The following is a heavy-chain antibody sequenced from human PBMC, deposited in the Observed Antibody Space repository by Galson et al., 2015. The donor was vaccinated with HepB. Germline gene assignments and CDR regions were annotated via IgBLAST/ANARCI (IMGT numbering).Heavy chain of an antibody. CDR1: GFPFSNFW. J-gene: IGHJ6*03. D-gene: IGHD3-3*01. CDR3: ARRADFWSGYFGYYYHYMDV. CDR2: IKQDGNEK. V-gene: IGHV3-7*01. Sequence: SLRLSCAVSGFPFSNFWMTWVRPAPGKGLEWVANIKQDGNEKYYVDSVKGRFTISRDNAKNSLYLQMNSLRVEDTAVYYCARRADFWSGYFGYYYHYMDVWGKGTTVTVSS.